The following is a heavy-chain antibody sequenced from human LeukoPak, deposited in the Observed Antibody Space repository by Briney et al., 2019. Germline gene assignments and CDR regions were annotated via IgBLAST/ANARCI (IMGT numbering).Heavy chain of an antibody. CDR1: GFTFTSSA. V-gene: IGHV1-58*01. D-gene: IGHD2-2*01. J-gene: IGHJ4*02. CDR2: IVVGSGNT. CDR3: AKGGRSTQFPFFDY. Sequence: GTSVKVSCKASGFTFTSSAVQWVRQARGQRLEWIGWIVVGSGNTNYAQKFQERVTITRDTSASTAYMELSSLRSEDTAVYYCAKGGRSTQFPFFDYWGQGTLVTVSS.